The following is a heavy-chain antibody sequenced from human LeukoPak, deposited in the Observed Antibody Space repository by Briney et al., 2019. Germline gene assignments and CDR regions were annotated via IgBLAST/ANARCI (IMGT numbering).Heavy chain of an antibody. CDR1: GFTVSSNY. D-gene: IGHD3-10*01. V-gene: IGHV3-66*01. Sequence: GGSLRLSCAASGFTVSSNYMSWVRQAPGKGLEWVSVIYSGGSTYYADSVKGRFTISRDNSKNTLYLQMNSLRAEDTAVYYCARGRKRVFGVITTRVWFDPWGQGTLVTVSS. CDR3: ARGRKRVFGVITTRVWFDP. J-gene: IGHJ5*02. CDR2: IYSGGST.